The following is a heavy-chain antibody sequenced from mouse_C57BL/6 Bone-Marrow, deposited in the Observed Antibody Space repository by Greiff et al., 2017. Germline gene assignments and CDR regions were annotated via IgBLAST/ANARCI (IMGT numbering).Heavy chain of an antibody. CDR3: ARSRRYFDV. J-gene: IGHJ1*03. CDR1: GFSLTSYA. Sequence: VQLQQSGPGLVAPSQSLSITCTVSGFSLTSYAISWVRQPPGKGLEWLGVLWTGGGTKYNSALKDRLSISKENSKSQVFLKMNSLQTDDTARNYCARSRRYFDVWGTGTTVTVSS. CDR2: LWTGGGT. V-gene: IGHV2-9-1*01.